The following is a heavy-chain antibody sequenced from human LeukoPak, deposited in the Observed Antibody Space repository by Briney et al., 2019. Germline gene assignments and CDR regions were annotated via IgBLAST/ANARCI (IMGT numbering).Heavy chain of an antibody. CDR1: GFTFSSFR. CDR2: VSSSSSTI. D-gene: IGHD3-10*01. J-gene: IGHJ6*03. CDR3: ASAPELIMVREEYYYYYYMDV. V-gene: IGHV3-48*01. Sequence: PGGSLRLSCAASGFTFSSFRMNWVRQAPGKGLEWVSYVSSSSSTIYYADSVKGRFTISRDNAKNSLYLQMNSLRAEDTAVYYCASAPELIMVREEYYYYYYMDVWGKGTTVTVSS.